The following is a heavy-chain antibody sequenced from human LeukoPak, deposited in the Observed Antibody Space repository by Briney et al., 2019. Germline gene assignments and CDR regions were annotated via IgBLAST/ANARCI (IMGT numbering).Heavy chain of an antibody. V-gene: IGHV1-18*01. CDR1: GYTFTSYG. D-gene: IGHD3-10*01. CDR2: ISAYNGNT. CDR3: AGSTGSLSSFDP. J-gene: IGHJ5*02. Sequence: ASVKVSCKASGYTFTSYGISWVRQAPGQGLEWMGWISAYNGNTNYAQKLQGRVTMTTETSTSTAYMELRSLRSDDTAVYYCAGSTGSLSSFDPWGQGTLVTVSS.